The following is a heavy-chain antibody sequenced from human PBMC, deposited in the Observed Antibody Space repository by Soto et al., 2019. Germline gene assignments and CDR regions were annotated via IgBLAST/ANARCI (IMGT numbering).Heavy chain of an antibody. CDR2: TSYDGNNE. Sequence: PWGSLRLSCAASGFTFVNYAMHCVRHSPFKGLEWVALTSYDGNNEYYTDSVKGRFTISRDNSKNTLFLQMNSPRPEDTAVYYCAKDKGVFNWATSYFDYWGQGALVTVSS. CDR3: AKDKGVFNWATSYFDY. D-gene: IGHD1-1*01. J-gene: IGHJ4*02. CDR1: GFTFVNYA. V-gene: IGHV3-30*18.